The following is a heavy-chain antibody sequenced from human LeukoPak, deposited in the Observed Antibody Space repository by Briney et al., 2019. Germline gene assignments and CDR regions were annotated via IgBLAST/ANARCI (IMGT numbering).Heavy chain of an antibody. Sequence: SETLSLTCTVSGGSISSYYWSWIRQPPGKGLEWIAYIYYSGSTNYNPSLKSRVTISVDTSKNQFSLKLSSVTAADTAVYYCARATTEGGSDPWGQGTLVTVSS. J-gene: IGHJ5*02. CDR3: ARATTEGGSDP. V-gene: IGHV4-59*01. D-gene: IGHD4-11*01. CDR2: IYYSGST. CDR1: GGSISSYY.